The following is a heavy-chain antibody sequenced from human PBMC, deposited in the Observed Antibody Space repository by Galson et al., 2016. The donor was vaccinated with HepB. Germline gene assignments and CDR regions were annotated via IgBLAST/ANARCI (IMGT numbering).Heavy chain of an antibody. D-gene: IGHD3-22*01. Sequence: SETLSLTCAVFGGSFSGYYWSWIRQPPGKGLEWIGEISHSGSPIYNPSLTSRVAISADTPKNQFSLRLRSVTAADTAVYYCARGRNYYDSSGYTHPGFDPWGQGALVTVSS. CDR2: ISHSGSP. CDR1: GGSFSGYY. J-gene: IGHJ5*02. CDR3: ARGRNYYDSSGYTHPGFDP. V-gene: IGHV4-34*01.